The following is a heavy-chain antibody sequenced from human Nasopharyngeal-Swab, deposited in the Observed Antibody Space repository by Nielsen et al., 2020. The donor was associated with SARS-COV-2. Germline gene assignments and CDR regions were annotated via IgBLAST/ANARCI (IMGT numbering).Heavy chain of an antibody. D-gene: IGHD4-23*01. CDR2: IYPDDSDT. CDR3: AKSKYGGASYDAFDV. CDR1: GFTFTTHY. V-gene: IGHV5-51*01. J-gene: IGHJ3*01. Sequence: GESLKISCEGSGFTFTTHYIAWVRQVPGRALEWMGMIYPDDSDTRYSPSFQGQVTMSVDKSFSIAHLQWSSLRDSDSAKYFCAKSKYGGASYDAFDVWGQGTVVTVSS.